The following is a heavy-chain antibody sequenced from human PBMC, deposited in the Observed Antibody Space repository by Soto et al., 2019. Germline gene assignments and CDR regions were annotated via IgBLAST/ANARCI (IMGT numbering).Heavy chain of an antibody. CDR2: INHSGST. Sequence: QVQLQQWGAGLLKPSETLSLTCAVYGGSFSGYYWSWIRQPPGKGLEWIGEINHSGSTNYNPSLKSRVTISVDTSKNQFSLKLSSVTAADTAVYYCARGPYYDFWSGPTSWGQGTLVTVSS. D-gene: IGHD3-3*01. V-gene: IGHV4-34*01. CDR3: ARGPYYDFWSGPTS. CDR1: GGSFSGYY. J-gene: IGHJ5*02.